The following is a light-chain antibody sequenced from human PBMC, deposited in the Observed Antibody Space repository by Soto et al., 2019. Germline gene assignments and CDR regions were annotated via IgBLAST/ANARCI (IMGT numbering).Light chain of an antibody. CDR2: GTF. V-gene: IGKV3-20*01. Sequence: EIVLTQSPGTLSLSPGKRATLSCRASQSLSTTDLVWYQHKSGQPPRLVIDGTFSTASGIPARFSGSGSGTDFTLTISRLEPEDSAVYYCQQYGSLPYTFGRGPRLEI. CDR3: QQYGSLPYT. CDR1: QSLSTTD. J-gene: IGKJ5*01.